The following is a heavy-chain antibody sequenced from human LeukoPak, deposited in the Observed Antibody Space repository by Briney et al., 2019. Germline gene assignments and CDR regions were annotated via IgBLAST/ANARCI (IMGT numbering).Heavy chain of an antibody. CDR3: AKDSPLDAGANSIGDY. CDR1: GFTFSASA. J-gene: IGHJ4*02. D-gene: IGHD1-26*01. CDR2: IRYDGSNK. V-gene: IGHV3-30*02. Sequence: TGGSLRLSCAASGFTFSASAIHWVRQAPGKGLEWVTFIRYDGSNKYYADSVKGRFTISRDNSKNTLYLQMNSLRAEDTAVYYCAKDSPLDAGANSIGDYWGQGTLVTVSS.